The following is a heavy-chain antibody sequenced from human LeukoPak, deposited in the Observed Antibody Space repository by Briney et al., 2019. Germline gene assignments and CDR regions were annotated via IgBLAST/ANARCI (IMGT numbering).Heavy chain of an antibody. CDR3: AKLRWSSSGAFDI. CDR1: GFTFSSYG. D-gene: IGHD4-23*01. Sequence: QPGGSLRLSCAASGFTFSSYGMHWVRQAPGKGLEWVAFIRYDGSNKYYADSVKGRFTISRDNSKNTLYLQMNSLRAEDTAVYYCAKLRWSSSGAFDIWGQGTMVTVSS. CDR2: IRYDGSNK. J-gene: IGHJ3*02. V-gene: IGHV3-30*02.